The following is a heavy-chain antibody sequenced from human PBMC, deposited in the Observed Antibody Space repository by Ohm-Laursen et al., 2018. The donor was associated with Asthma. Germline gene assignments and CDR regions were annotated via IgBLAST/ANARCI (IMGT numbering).Heavy chain of an antibody. CDR2: IFPDGRQT. J-gene: IGHJ4*02. CDR1: GFTFSDYF. V-gene: IGHV3-74*01. Sequence: SLRLSCTASGFTFSDYFMHWVRQRPGGGLDWVSHIFPDGRQTNYADSVKGRFTISRDNSKNTLYLQMNSLRAEDTAVYYCARAKLTTVTTFIGYWGQGTLVTVSS. D-gene: IGHD4-17*01. CDR3: ARAKLTTVTTFIGY.